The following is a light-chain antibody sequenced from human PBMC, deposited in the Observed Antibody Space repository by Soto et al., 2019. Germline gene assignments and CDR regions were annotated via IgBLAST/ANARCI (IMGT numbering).Light chain of an antibody. Sequence: EIVLTQSPGTLSLSPGERATLSCRASQSVDSTYLAWYQQKPDQAPRLLIYDASNRATGIPARFSGSGSGTDFTLTISSLEPEDFAVYYCQQRSNWPPAFGQGTRLEIK. CDR1: QSVDSTY. CDR2: DAS. J-gene: IGKJ5*01. CDR3: QQRSNWPPA. V-gene: IGKV3-11*01.